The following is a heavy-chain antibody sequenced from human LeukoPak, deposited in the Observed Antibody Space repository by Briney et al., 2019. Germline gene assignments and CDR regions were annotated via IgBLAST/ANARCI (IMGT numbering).Heavy chain of an antibody. J-gene: IGHJ4*01. V-gene: IGHV3-7*01. CDR2: IRQDGSEK. D-gene: IGHD6-13*01. CDR3: ARDGTAAGLYFDL. Sequence: GGSLRLSYAVSGFTFTDYWMNWVRQAPGKGLEWVASIRQDGSEKTYVDSVKGRFTISRDNTKNSLSLQVNSLRAEDTAVYYCARDGTAAGLYFDLWGQGTLVTVSS. CDR1: GFTFTDYW.